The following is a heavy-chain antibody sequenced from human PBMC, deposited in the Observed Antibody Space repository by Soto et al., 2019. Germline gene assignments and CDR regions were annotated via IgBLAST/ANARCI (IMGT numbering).Heavy chain of an antibody. CDR1: GLTFSDYS. CDR3: ARQAARNYIDS. D-gene: IGHD6-6*01. Sequence: GGSLRLSCVASGLTFSDYSMSWIRQAPGKGLEWLAFIDSRGRTLSYADSVRGRLTISRDNAENSVYLQMDSLRADDTAVYYCARQAARNYIDSWGQGNSVTVSS. V-gene: IGHV3-11*01. CDR2: IDSRGRTL. J-gene: IGHJ4*02.